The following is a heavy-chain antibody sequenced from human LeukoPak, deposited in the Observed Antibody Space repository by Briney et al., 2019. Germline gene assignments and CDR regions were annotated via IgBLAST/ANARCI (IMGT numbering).Heavy chain of an antibody. Sequence: SETLSLTCTVSGGSISSGDYYWSWIRQPPGKGLEWIGYIYYSGSTYYNPSLKSRVTISVDTSKNQFSLKLSSVTAADTAVYYCARVLGYYDGGGYPYWGQETRVTVSS. V-gene: IGHV4-30-4*01. D-gene: IGHD3-22*01. CDR3: ARVLGYYDGGGYPY. J-gene: IGHJ4*02. CDR1: GGSISSGDYY. CDR2: IYYSGST.